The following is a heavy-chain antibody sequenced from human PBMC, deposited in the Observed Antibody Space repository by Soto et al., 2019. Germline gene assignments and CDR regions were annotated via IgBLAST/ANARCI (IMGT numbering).Heavy chain of an antibody. D-gene: IGHD1-26*01. J-gene: IGHJ6*02. V-gene: IGHV3-30*18. CDR1: GFTFSSYG. CDR2: ISYDGSNK. CDR3: AKDDGTVLDV. Sequence: VGSLRLSCAASGFTFSSYGMHWVRQAPGKGLEWVAVISYDGSNKYYADSVKGRFTISRDNSKNTLYLQMNSLRAEDTAVYYYAKDDGTVLDVWGQGTTVTVSS.